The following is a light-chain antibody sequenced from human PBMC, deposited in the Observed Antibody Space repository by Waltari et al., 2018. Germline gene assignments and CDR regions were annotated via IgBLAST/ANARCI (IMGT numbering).Light chain of an antibody. CDR1: RSDIGLYDY. V-gene: IGLV2-14*03. J-gene: IGLJ1*01. Sequence: SALTQPASMSGSPGQSITISCTGTRSDIGLYDYVHWYQQPPGNAPKLIISDVSQRPSGVTARFSGSKSGYTASLTISGLQTEDEADYYCSAYTATDTYVFGSGTTVTVL. CDR3: SAYTATDTYV. CDR2: DVS.